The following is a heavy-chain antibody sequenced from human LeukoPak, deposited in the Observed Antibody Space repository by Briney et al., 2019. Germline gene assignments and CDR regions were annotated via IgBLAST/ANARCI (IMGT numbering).Heavy chain of an antibody. CDR3: AKDGGSSSWYPDY. Sequence: GGSLRLSCAASGFTFSSYDMSWVRQAPGKGLEWVSAISGSGGSTYYADSVKGRFTISRDNSKNTLYLQMNSLRAEDTAVYYCAKDGGSSSWYPDYWGQGTLVTVSS. J-gene: IGHJ4*02. CDR1: GFTFSSYD. CDR2: ISGSGGST. D-gene: IGHD6-13*01. V-gene: IGHV3-23*01.